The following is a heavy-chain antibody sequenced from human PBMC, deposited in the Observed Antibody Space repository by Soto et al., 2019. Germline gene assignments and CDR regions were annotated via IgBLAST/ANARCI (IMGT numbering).Heavy chain of an antibody. CDR3: ARQGFGPLHGLVDV. CDR1: GGSISSYY. Sequence: QVQLQESGPGLVKPSETMSLSCTVSGGSISSYYWSWFRQSPGKRMEWIGYVHHSWGSSYNPSLRXXVXXSLDTAKSQFSLKVTSVTATVTAVFYCARQGFGPLHGLVDVWGQGTTVTVSS. J-gene: IGHJ6*02. V-gene: IGHV4-59*08. CDR2: VHHSWGS. D-gene: IGHD3-10*01.